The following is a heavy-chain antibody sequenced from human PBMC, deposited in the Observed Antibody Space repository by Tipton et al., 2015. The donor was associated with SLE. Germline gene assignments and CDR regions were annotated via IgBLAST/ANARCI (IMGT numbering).Heavy chain of an antibody. CDR3: ARTMMLSYSSSWFDY. CDR2: IYYSGST. CDR1: GGSISSSSYY. J-gene: IGHJ4*02. D-gene: IGHD6-13*01. V-gene: IGHV4-39*07. Sequence: TLSLTCSVSGGSISSSSYYWGWIRQPPGKGLEWIGSIYYSGSTYYNPSLKSRVTMSVDTSKNQFSLKLSSVTAADTAVYYCARTMMLSYSSSWFDYWGQGTLVTVSS.